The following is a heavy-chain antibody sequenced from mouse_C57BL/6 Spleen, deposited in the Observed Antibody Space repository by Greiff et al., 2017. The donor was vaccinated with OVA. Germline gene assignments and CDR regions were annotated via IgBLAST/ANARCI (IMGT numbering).Heavy chain of an antibody. V-gene: IGHV2-2*01. Sequence: VKLMESGPGLVQPSQSLSITCTVSGFSLTSYGVHWVRQSPGKGLEWLGVIWSGGSTDYNAAFISRLSISKDNSKSQVFFKMNSLQADDTAIYYCARNLDTTVVATRYCDVWGTGTTVTVSS. CDR1: GFSLTSYG. CDR3: ARNLDTTVVATRYCDV. D-gene: IGHD1-1*01. CDR2: IWSGGST. J-gene: IGHJ1*03.